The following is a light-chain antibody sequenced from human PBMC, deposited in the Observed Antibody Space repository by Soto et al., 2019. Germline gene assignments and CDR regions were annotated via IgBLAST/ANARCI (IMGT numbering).Light chain of an antibody. J-gene: IGLJ3*02. V-gene: IGLV2-14*01. Sequence: QSALTQPASVSGSPGQSITISCTGTSSDVGGYNYVSWYQQHPGKAPKLLISDVSNRPSGVSNRFSGSKSGNTASLTISGLQAEDEADYYCSSYTSSSTAWVFGGGTKLTVL. CDR3: SSYTSSSTAWV. CDR1: SSDVGGYNY. CDR2: DVS.